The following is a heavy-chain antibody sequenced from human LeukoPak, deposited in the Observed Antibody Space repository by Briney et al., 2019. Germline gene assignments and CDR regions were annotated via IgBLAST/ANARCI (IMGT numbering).Heavy chain of an antibody. CDR3: AREAIYYYMDV. CDR1: GFTFSSYS. CDR2: ISSSSSYV. V-gene: IGHV3-21*01. Sequence: GGSLRLSCAASGFTFSSYSMNWVRQAPGKGLEWVSSISSSSSYVYYADSVKGRFTISRDNAKNSLYLQMNSLRAEDTAVYYCAREAIYYYMDVWGKGTTVTVSS. J-gene: IGHJ6*03.